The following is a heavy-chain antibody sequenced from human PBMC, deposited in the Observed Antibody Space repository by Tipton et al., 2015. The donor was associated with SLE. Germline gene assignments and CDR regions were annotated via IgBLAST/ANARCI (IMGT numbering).Heavy chain of an antibody. J-gene: IGHJ4*02. CDR2: INHSGST. Sequence: TLSLTCAVYCGSFSGYYWSWIRQPPGKGLEWIGEINHSGSTNYNPSLKSRVTISVDTSKNQFSLKLSSVTAADTAVYYCASVKTTVTTEGVDYWGQGTLVTVSS. CDR3: ASVKTTVTTEGVDY. CDR1: CGSFSGYY. D-gene: IGHD4-17*01. V-gene: IGHV4-34*01.